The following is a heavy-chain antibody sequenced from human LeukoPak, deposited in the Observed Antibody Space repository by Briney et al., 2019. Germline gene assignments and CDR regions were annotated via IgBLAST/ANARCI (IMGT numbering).Heavy chain of an antibody. CDR1: GDSISSSGYY. V-gene: IGHV4-39*07. D-gene: IGHD6-19*01. J-gene: IGHJ4*02. CDR3: ARATPTGRYNDY. Sequence: SETLSLTCSVSGDSISSSGYYWDWIRQPPGKGLEWIGYIYSSGSTYYNPSLMSRVTMSVYTSKSQFSLKLSSVTAADTAVYYCARATPTGRYNDYRGQGSLVTVSS. CDR2: IYSSGST.